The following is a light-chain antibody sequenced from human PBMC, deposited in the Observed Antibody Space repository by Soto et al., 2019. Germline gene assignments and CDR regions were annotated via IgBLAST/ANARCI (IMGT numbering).Light chain of an antibody. V-gene: IGLV2-14*01. J-gene: IGLJ2*01. CDR1: SSDVGGHNY. Sequence: QSALTQPASVSGSPGQSITISCTGTSSDVGGHNYVSWYQQHPGKAPKLMIYEVSNRPSGVSNRFSGSKSGNTASLTISGLQAEDEADYYCSSYAGSNRLVFGGGTKLTVL. CDR2: EVS. CDR3: SSYAGSNRLV.